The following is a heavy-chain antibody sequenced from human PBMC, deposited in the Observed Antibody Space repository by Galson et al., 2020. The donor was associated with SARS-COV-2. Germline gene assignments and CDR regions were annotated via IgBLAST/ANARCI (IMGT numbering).Heavy chain of an antibody. J-gene: IGHJ4*02. V-gene: IGHV2-26*01. CDR3: ARMTVTTYLPYYFDY. CDR1: GFSLSNARMG. Sequence: KMSGPTLVKPTETLTLTCTVSGFSLSNARMGVSWIRQPPGKALEWLAHIFSNDEKSYSTSLKSRLTISKDTSKSQVVLTMTNMDPVDTATYYCARMTVTTYLPYYFDYWGQGTLVTVSS. CDR2: IFSNDEK. D-gene: IGHD4-17*01.